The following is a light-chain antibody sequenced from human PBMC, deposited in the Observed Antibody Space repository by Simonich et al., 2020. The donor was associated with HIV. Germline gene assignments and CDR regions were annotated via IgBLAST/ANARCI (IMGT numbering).Light chain of an antibody. V-gene: IGKV4-1*01. J-gene: IGKJ4*01. CDR3: QHYYTTPLT. CDR2: WTS. CDR1: QIVISSSDNKNY. Sequence: DILMTQSPDSLTVALGERATINCKSSQIVISSSDNKNYLDWYKPKPRQPPKLLISWTSTRESGFPDRFSGSGSGTDFTLTISSLQAEDVALYYCQHYYTTPLTFGGGTKVEIK.